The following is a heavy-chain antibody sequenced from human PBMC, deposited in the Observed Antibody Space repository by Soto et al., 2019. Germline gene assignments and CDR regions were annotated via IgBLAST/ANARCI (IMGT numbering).Heavy chain of an antibody. V-gene: IGHV2-5*02. D-gene: IGHD4-17*01. CDR1: GFSLSTSGVG. J-gene: IGHJ4*02. CDR3: GSSHRYGDYIIDY. Sequence: QITLKESGPTLVKPTQTLTLTCTFSGFSLSTSGVGVGWIRQPPGKALEWLALIYWDDDKRYSPSLRSRLTVTKGSSTNHVVLTMTNMDPVDTATYYCGSSHRYGDYIIDYWGQGTLVTVSS. CDR2: IYWDDDK.